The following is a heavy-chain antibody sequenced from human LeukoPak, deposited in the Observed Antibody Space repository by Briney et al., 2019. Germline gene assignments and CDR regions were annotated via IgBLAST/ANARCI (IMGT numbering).Heavy chain of an antibody. Sequence: LRLSCAASGFTFDDYAMHWVGQPPGKGLEWIGYVFYSGGTLYNPSVNSRVSISVDTSKTKFSLKLTSVTAADTAVYYCARHITVTYDAFDPWGRGTMVTVSS. D-gene: IGHD6-19*01. CDR2: VFYSGGT. V-gene: IGHV4-59*08. J-gene: IGHJ3*01. CDR1: GFTFDDYA. CDR3: ARHITVTYDAFDP.